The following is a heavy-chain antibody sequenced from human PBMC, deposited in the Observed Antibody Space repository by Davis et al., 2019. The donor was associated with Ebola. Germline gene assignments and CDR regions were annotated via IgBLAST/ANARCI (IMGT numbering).Heavy chain of an antibody. Sequence: GESLKISCAASGFTVSSNYMSWVRQAPGKGLEWVANIYRDGSEKYYVDSVKGRFTISRDNAKNSLFLQMNSLRAEDTAVYYCARPYYDYVIDAFDIWGQGTMVTVSS. CDR2: IYRDGSEK. CDR1: GFTVSSNY. V-gene: IGHV3-7*03. D-gene: IGHD3-16*01. CDR3: ARPYYDYVIDAFDI. J-gene: IGHJ3*02.